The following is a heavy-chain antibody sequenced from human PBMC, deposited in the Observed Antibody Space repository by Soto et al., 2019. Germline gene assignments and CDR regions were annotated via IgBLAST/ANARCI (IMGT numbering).Heavy chain of an antibody. Sequence: EVQLVESGGGLGQPGGSLRLSCAASGFTVSSNYMSWVRQAPGKGLEWVSVLYSGGSTYYADSVKGRFTISRDNSKNTLYLEMNGLRAEDTAVYYCARDMVRGLYPEYFQHWGQGTLVTVSS. J-gene: IGHJ1*01. CDR1: GFTVSSNY. D-gene: IGHD3-10*01. V-gene: IGHV3-66*01. CDR3: ARDMVRGLYPEYFQH. CDR2: LYSGGST.